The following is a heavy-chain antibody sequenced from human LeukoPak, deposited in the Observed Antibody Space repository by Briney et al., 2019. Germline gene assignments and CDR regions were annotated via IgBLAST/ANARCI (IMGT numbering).Heavy chain of an antibody. V-gene: IGHV4-38-2*02. J-gene: IGHJ5*02. Sequence: SETLSLTCTVSAYSISSGFYWGWIRQPPGKGLEWIGSIYHSGNTYYNPSLKSRVTMSVDTSKNQFSLDMRSMTAADTGVYYCARGQGVTVIKVGKNWFDPWSQGTQVIVSP. CDR2: IYHSGNT. D-gene: IGHD3-22*01. CDR1: AYSISSGFY. CDR3: ARGQGVTVIKVGKNWFDP.